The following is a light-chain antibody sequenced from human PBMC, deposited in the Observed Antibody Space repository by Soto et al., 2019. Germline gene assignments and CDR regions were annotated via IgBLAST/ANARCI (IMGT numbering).Light chain of an antibody. J-gene: IGKJ2*01. CDR1: RDISTW. Sequence: DIQMTQSPSSVSASVGDRVTITCRASRDISTWLAWYQQKPGKAPKLLIYGASNLQSGVPSRFSGRGSGTDFTLTIRSLKPEDLAPYYCQQANSFPFTFGQGTK. CDR2: GAS. V-gene: IGKV1D-12*01. CDR3: QQANSFPFT.